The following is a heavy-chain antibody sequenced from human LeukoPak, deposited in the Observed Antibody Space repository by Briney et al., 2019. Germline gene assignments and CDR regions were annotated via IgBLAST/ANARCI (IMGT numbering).Heavy chain of an antibody. CDR3: ARVGARWLQLKAFDI. Sequence: PSETLSLTCAVYGGSFSGYYWSWLRQPPGKGLEWTGEINHSGSTNYNPSLKSRVTISVDTSKNQFSLKLSSVTAADTAVYYCARVGARWLQLKAFDIWGQGTMVTVSS. CDR2: INHSGST. V-gene: IGHV4-34*01. J-gene: IGHJ3*02. D-gene: IGHD5-24*01. CDR1: GGSFSGYY.